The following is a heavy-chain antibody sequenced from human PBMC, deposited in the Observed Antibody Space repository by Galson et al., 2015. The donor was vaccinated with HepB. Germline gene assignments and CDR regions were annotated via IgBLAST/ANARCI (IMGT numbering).Heavy chain of an antibody. CDR2: IIPIFGTA. D-gene: IGHD1-26*01. J-gene: IGHJ4*02. CDR3: ARGSAWDFSGSVPYYFDY. Sequence: SVKVSCKASGGTFSSYAISWVRQAPGQGLEWMGGIIPIFGTANYAQKFQGRVTITADESTSTAYMELSSLRSEDTAVYYCARGSAWDFSGSVPYYFDYWGQGTLVTVSS. CDR1: GGTFSSYA. V-gene: IGHV1-69*13.